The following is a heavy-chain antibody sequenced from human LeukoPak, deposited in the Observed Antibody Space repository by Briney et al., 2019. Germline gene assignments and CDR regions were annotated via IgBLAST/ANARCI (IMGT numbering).Heavy chain of an antibody. CDR3: ARERAEAFDY. V-gene: IGHV3-7*01. D-gene: IGHD6-19*01. CDR2: INQDGSTQ. CDR1: GFPFSGYW. Sequence: GGSLRLSCAASGFPFSGYWMDWVRQAPGKGMEWVANINQDGSTQYYAASVKGRFTISRDNAKSSLYLQMGTLRAEDTALYYCARERAEAFDYWGQGTLVTVSS. J-gene: IGHJ4*02.